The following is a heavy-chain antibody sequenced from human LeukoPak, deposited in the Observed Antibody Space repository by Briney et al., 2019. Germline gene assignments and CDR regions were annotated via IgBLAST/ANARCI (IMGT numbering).Heavy chain of an antibody. J-gene: IGHJ3*02. CDR2: IRSSSSYI. V-gene: IGHV3-21*01. CDR3: ARVVTGTTGAFDI. D-gene: IGHD1-20*01. CDR1: GFTFSSYS. Sequence: GGSLRLSGAASGFTFSSYSMNWVRKAPGKGLEWVSSIRSSSSYIYYADSVKGRFTISRDNAKNSLYLQMNSLRAEDTAVYYCARVVTGTTGAFDIWGQGTMVTVSS.